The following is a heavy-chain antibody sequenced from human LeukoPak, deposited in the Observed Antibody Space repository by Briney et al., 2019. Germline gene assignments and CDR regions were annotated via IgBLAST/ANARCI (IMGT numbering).Heavy chain of an antibody. Sequence: ASVKVSCKASGYTFTGYYMHWVRQAPGQGLEWMGWMNPNSGNTGYAQKFQGRVTMTRNTSISTAYMELSSLRSEDTAVYYCARGRGKRTIFGVIIIRYYYYGMDVWGQGTTVTVSS. CDR1: GYTFTGYY. D-gene: IGHD3-3*01. CDR3: ARGRGKRTIFGVIIIRYYYYGMDV. V-gene: IGHV1-8*02. J-gene: IGHJ6*02. CDR2: MNPNSGNT.